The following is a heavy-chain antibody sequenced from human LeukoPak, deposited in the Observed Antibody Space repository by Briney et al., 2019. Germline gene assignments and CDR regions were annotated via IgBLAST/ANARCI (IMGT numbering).Heavy chain of an antibody. J-gene: IGHJ6*03. CDR2: ISGSGGST. V-gene: IGHV3-23*01. D-gene: IGHD2/OR15-2a*01. Sequence: GGSLRLACAASGFTFSSYGMSWVSQAPGKGLEWVSAISGSGGSTYYADSVKGRFTISRDNSKNTLYLQMNSLRAEDTAVYYCAKVVSGSTGSYYYYYMDVWGKGTTVTISS. CDR1: GFTFSSYG. CDR3: AKVVSGSTGSYYYYYMDV.